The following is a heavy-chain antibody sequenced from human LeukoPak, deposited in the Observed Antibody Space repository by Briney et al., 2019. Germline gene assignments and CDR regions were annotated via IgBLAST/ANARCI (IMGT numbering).Heavy chain of an antibody. Sequence: ASVKVSCKASGYTFTSYDINWVRQATGQGLEWMGWMNPNSGNTRYAQKFQGRVTMTRNTSISTAYMELSSLRSEDTAVYYCARGRKWLRSTLYWGQGTLVTVSS. CDR1: GYTFTSYD. CDR2: MNPNSGNT. CDR3: ARGRKWLRSTLY. V-gene: IGHV1-8*01. J-gene: IGHJ4*02. D-gene: IGHD5-12*01.